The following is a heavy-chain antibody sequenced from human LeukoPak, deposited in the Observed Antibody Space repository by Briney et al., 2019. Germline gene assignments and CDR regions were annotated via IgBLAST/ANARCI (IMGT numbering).Heavy chain of an antibody. CDR1: GFTFSSYA. CDR2: ISYDGSNK. D-gene: IGHD3-10*01. Sequence: PGGSLRLSCAASGFTFSSYAMHWVRQAPGKGLEWVAVISYDGSNKYYADSVKGRFTISRDNSKNTLYLQMNSLRAEDTAVYYCARELGTTVRGADYYYYGMDVWGQGTTVTVSS. CDR3: ARELGTTVRGADYYYYGMDV. V-gene: IGHV3-30*04. J-gene: IGHJ6*02.